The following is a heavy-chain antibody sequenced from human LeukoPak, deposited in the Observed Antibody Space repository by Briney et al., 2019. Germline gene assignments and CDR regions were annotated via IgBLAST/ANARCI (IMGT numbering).Heavy chain of an antibody. CDR1: GFTFSSYA. Sequence: GGSLRLSCAASGFTFSSYAMSWVRQAPGMGLEWVSAISASGGSTYYADSMKGRFTISRDSSKSTLYLQMNTLRAEDTAVYYCAKRIATAGPYFDYWGQGALVTVSS. J-gene: IGHJ4*02. D-gene: IGHD6-13*01. CDR3: AKRIATAGPYFDY. V-gene: IGHV3-23*01. CDR2: ISASGGST.